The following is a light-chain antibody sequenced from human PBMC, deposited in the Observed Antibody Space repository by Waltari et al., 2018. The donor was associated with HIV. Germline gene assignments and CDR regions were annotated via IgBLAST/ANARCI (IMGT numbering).Light chain of an antibody. J-gene: IGLJ3*02. CDR2: ENN. Sequence: QSVLTQPPSVSAAPGQKVTISCSGTSSNIGTTYVSWYQQPPGTAPKLLIFENNKRPSGIPDRFSGSKSGTSATLGITGLQTGDEADYYCGTWDSSLSTGMFGGGTKLTVL. V-gene: IGLV1-51*01. CDR1: SSNIGTTY. CDR3: GTWDSSLSTGM.